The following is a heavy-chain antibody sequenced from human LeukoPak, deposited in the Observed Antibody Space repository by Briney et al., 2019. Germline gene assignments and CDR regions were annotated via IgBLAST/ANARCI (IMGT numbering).Heavy chain of an antibody. J-gene: IGHJ5*01. CDR3: ARDGLVYRSDFWTDYYPKWFDP. CDR1: GGSFDSPY. V-gene: IGHV4-4*07. Sequence: SETLSLTCTVSGGSFDSPYWTWLRQPAGKGPQWLARTYTGGTIDYNPSLKGRVTMSLSPSRNQFSLQLSSVTAADTAVYYCARDGLVYRSDFWTDYYPKWFDPWGQGTLVTVSS. CDR2: TYTGGTI. D-gene: IGHD3/OR15-3a*01.